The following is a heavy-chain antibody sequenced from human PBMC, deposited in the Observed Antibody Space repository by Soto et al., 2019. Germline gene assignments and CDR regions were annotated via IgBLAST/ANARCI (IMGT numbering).Heavy chain of an antibody. J-gene: IGHJ6*02. CDR3: AREMFCDNGVCSTRYQLYYGMDV. CDR1: GYTFSNYG. D-gene: IGHD2-8*01. CDR2: ISTHNGNT. Sequence: QVQLVQSGAEVKKPGASVKVSCRASGYTFSNYGFSWVRQAPGQGLEWMGWISTHNGNTNYAQKLQGRVTMTTDTSTSTAYMELRSLRSDDTAVYYCAREMFCDNGVCSTRYQLYYGMDVWGQGTTVTVSS. V-gene: IGHV1-18*01.